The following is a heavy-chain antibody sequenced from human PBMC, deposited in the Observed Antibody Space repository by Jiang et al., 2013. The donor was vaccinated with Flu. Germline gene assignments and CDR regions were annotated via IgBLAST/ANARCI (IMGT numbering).Heavy chain of an antibody. CDR2: IYYSGIT. D-gene: IGHD5-18*01. Sequence: TVSSGSISSAAYYWSWIRQPPGKGLEWIGYIYYSGITYYNPSLKSRVTMSVDTPKNQFSLKLSSVTAADTAVYYCARDSKASADVGGRGYRYGPLGFDPWGQGTLVTVSS. J-gene: IGHJ5*02. CDR3: ARDSKASADVGGRGYRYGPLGFDP. V-gene: IGHV4-30-4*01. CDR1: SGSISSAAYY.